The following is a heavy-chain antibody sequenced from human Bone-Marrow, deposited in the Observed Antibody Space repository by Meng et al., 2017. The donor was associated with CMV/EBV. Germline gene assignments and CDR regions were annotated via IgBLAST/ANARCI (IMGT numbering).Heavy chain of an antibody. CDR2: IIPILGIA. J-gene: IGHJ6*02. Sequence: SVKVSCKASGGTFSSYAISWVRQAPGQGLEWMGGIIPILGIANYAQKFQGRVTMTRNTSISTAYMELSSLRSEDTAVYYCATNPVGNWDRYYYYYGMDVWGQGTTVTVSS. CDR3: ATNPVGNWDRYYYYYGMDV. D-gene: IGHD7-27*01. V-gene: IGHV1-69*10. CDR1: GGTFSSYA.